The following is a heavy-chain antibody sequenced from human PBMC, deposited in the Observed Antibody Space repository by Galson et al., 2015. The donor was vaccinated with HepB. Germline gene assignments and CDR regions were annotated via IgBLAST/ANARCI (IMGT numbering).Heavy chain of an antibody. J-gene: IGHJ4*02. Sequence: SLRLSCAASGFTFSSYSMNWVRQAPGKGLEWVSSISSSSSYIYYADSVKGRFTISRDNAKNSLYLQMNSLRAEDTAVYYCARDEGRVGANGFFDYWGQGTLVTVSS. CDR1: GFTFSSYS. CDR2: ISSSSSYI. D-gene: IGHD1-26*01. CDR3: ARDEGRVGANGFFDY. V-gene: IGHV3-21*01.